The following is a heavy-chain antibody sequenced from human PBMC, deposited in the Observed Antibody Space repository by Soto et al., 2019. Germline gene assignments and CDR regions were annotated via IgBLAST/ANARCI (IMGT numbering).Heavy chain of an antibody. CDR1: GFNVMSYW. J-gene: IGHJ4*02. V-gene: IGHV3-7*01. CDR3: ARDIGFDYVN. Sequence: LRLSCAVSGFNVMSYWMSWVRQAPGKGLEWVASIKDDGSEIYYLQSVRGRFSISRDSAGNALHLTMNYLSAEDTGVYFCARDIGFDYVNWGQGTLVTVSS. D-gene: IGHD3-16*01. CDR2: IKDDGSEI.